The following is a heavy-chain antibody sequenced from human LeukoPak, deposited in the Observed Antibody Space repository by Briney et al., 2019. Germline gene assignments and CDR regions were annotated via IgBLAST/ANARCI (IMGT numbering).Heavy chain of an antibody. CDR3: TRHLYDSGGYYSVDAFDM. J-gene: IGHJ3*02. Sequence: PGGSLRLSCAASGFTFSGSAMHWVRQASGKGLEWVGRIRSKANSYATAYSASVKGRFTISRDDPKNPAHLQMNSLKTEGKSVYCCTRHLYDSGGYYSVDAFDMWGQGTMVTVSS. V-gene: IGHV3-73*01. CDR1: GFTFSGSA. CDR2: IRSKANSYAT. D-gene: IGHD3-22*01.